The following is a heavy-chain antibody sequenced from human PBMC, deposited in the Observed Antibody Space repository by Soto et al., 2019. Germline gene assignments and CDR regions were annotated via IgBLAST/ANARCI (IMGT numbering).Heavy chain of an antibody. Sequence: GASVTVSCKASGFSFSDYFMHWVRQAPGQGLEWMGIINPSGDRTDYAQKFQGRVTITGDTSTSTVYMDLSSLRYEDTAVYYCVRDKSQNYGTPAASSWFHPWGQGTPVTVSS. V-gene: IGHV1-46*01. CDR2: INPSGDRT. J-gene: IGHJ5*02. CDR3: VRDKSQNYGTPAASSWFHP. CDR1: GFSFSDYF. D-gene: IGHD2-15*01.